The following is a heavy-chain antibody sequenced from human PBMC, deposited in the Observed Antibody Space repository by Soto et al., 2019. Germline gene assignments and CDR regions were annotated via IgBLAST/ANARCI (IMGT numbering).Heavy chain of an antibody. J-gene: IGHJ4*02. CDR1: WYSFTNYW. D-gene: IGHD4-17*01. Sequence: PGESLKLSCKCSWYSFTNYWLGWVRQMPRRGLEWMGIIYPGDSDNQYHPSFQGQVTISADKSISTAYLQWSSLKASDTALYYCSRAAAGGKCDYGVDDWGQGTLVTVSS. CDR2: IYPGDSDN. CDR3: SRAAAGGKCDYGVDD. V-gene: IGHV5-51*01.